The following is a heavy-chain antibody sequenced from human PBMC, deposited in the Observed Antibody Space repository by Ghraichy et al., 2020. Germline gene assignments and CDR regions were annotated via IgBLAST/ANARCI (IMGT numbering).Heavy chain of an antibody. CDR1: ELTVSGNF. D-gene: IGHD7-27*01. J-gene: IGHJ3*02. V-gene: IGHV3-53*01. Sequence: GGSLRLSCAASELTVSGNFMSWVRQAPGKGLEWVSIMYTGGYTYYADSVKGRFTISRDDSKNTLYLQMNSLRAEDTAVYYCARVRRTGDFFDAFDIWGQGTMLTVSS. CDR2: MYTGGYT. CDR3: ARVRRTGDFFDAFDI.